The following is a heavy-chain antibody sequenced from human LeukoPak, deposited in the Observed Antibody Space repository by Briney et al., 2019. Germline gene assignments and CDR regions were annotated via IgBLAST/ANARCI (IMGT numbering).Heavy chain of an antibody. J-gene: IGHJ3*02. V-gene: IGHV3-48*04. CDR3: ARDYTIFGVADAFDI. CDR1: GFTFSTYA. D-gene: IGHD3-3*01. CDR2: ITSSSSSI. Sequence: GGSLRLSCAASGFTFSTYAMDWVRQAPGKGLEWVSYITSSSSSIFYADSVRGRFTISRDNAKNSLYLQMNSLRAEDTAVYYCARDYTIFGVADAFDIWGQGTMVTVSS.